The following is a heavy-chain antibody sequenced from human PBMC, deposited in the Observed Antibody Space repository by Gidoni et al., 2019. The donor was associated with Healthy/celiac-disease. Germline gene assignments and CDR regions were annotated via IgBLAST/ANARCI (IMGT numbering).Heavy chain of an antibody. CDR3: ARRDIVATTTAPKRAFDI. V-gene: IGHV1-69*01. Sequence: QVQLVQSGAEVKKPGSSVKVSCKASGGTFSSNAISWVRQAPGQGLEWMGGIIPIFGTANYAQKFQGRVTITADESTSTAYMELSSLRSEDTAVYYCARRDIVATTTAPKRAFDIWGQGTMVTVSS. CDR1: GGTFSSNA. D-gene: IGHD5-12*01. J-gene: IGHJ3*02. CDR2: IIPIFGTA.